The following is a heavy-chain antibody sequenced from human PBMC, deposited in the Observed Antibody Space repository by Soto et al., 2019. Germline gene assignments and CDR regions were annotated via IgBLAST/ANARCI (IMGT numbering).Heavy chain of an antibody. CDR3: ASSSGNYVVLDY. J-gene: IGHJ4*02. D-gene: IGHD3-10*01. V-gene: IGHV4-59*01. CDR1: GGSISSYH. CDR2: IYDSGST. Sequence: QVRLQESGPGLVKPSETLSLTCTVSGGSISSYHWSWIRQPQGKGLEWIGHIYDSGSTNYNPSLKSRVSISVDTFKNQFSLKLSSVTAADTAVYYCASSSGNYVVLDYWGQGIPVTVTS.